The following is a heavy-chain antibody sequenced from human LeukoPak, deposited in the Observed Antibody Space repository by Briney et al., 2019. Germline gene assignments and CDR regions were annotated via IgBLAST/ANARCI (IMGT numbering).Heavy chain of an antibody. J-gene: IGHJ6*02. Sequence: GGSLRLSCAASGFTFSNYAMSWVRQAPGKGLEWVSTISNSGSDTYYADSVKGRFTISRDNSENTLYLQMNNLRAEDTAIHYCAKVPYSDYGSGRPPFMDVWGQGTTVAVSS. V-gene: IGHV3-23*01. CDR1: GFTFSNYA. D-gene: IGHD3-10*01. CDR3: AKVPYSDYGSGRPPFMDV. CDR2: ISNSGSDT.